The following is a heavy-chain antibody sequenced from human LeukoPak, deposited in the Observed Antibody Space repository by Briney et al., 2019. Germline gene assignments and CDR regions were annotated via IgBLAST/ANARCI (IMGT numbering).Heavy chain of an antibody. Sequence: PSETLSLTCAVYGGSFSGYYWSWIRQPPGKGLEWIGEINHSGSTNYNPSLKSRVTISVDTSKNQFSLKLNSVTAADTAVYYCARGRVYDYRRYYYYYYMDVWGKGTTVTVSS. V-gene: IGHV4-34*01. CDR3: ARGRVYDYRRYYYYYYMDV. CDR1: GGSFSGYY. J-gene: IGHJ6*03. D-gene: IGHD5/OR15-5a*01. CDR2: INHSGST.